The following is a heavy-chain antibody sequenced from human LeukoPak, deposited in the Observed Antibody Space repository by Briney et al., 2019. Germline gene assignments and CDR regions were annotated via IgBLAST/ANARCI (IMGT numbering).Heavy chain of an antibody. J-gene: IGHJ4*02. CDR3: ASPLMTTVTKGYSY. D-gene: IGHD4-17*01. CDR2: IYYSGST. Sequence: SETLSLTCTVSGGSVSNRSYYWGWIRQPPGKGLEWIGSIYYSGSTYYNPSIKSRVTISVDTSKNQFSLKLSSVTAADTAVYYCASPLMTTVTKGYSYWGQGTLVTVSS. CDR1: GGSVSNRSYY. V-gene: IGHV4-39*07.